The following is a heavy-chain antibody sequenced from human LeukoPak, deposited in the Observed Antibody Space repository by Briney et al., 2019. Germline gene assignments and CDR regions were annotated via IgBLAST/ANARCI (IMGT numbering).Heavy chain of an antibody. V-gene: IGHV1-2*02. CDR3: ARDLIILWFGELTSYYYYYMDV. J-gene: IGHJ6*03. CDR1: GYTFTGYY. CDR2: INPNSGGT. D-gene: IGHD3-10*01. Sequence: ASVTVSCKASGYTFTGYYMHWVRQAPGQGLEWMGWINPNSGGTNYAQKFQGRVTMTRDTSISTAYMELSRLRSDDTAVYYCARDLIILWFGELTSYYYYYMDVWGKGTTVTVSS.